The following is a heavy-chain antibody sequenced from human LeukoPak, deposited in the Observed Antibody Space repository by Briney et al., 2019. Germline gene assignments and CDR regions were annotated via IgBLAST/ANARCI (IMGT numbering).Heavy chain of an antibody. CDR3: AFAAAGIDY. Sequence: SETLSLTCSVSGGSINNFFWTWIRQPPGKGLEWIGYIYYSGSTNYNPSLKSRVTISVDTSKNQFSLKLSSVTAADTAVYYCAFAAAGIDYWGQGTLVTVSS. D-gene: IGHD6-13*01. CDR2: IYYSGST. CDR1: GGSINNFF. V-gene: IGHV4-59*01. J-gene: IGHJ4*02.